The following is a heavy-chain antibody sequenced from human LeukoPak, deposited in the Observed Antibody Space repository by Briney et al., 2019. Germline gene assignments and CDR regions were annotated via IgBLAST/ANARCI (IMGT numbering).Heavy chain of an antibody. CDR3: ARKRPTYLDY. Sequence: GGSLRLSCAASGFTFSSHWMSWVRQAPGKGLEWVANIKQDGSEKYYVDSVKGRFTISRDNAKNSLYLQMNSLRAEDTAVYYCARKRPTYLDYWGQGTLVTVSS. CDR2: IKQDGSEK. CDR1: GFTFSSHW. J-gene: IGHJ4*02. V-gene: IGHV3-7*01.